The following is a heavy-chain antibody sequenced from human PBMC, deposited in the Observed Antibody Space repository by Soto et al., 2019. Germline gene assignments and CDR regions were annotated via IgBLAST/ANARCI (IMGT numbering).Heavy chain of an antibody. V-gene: IGHV3-53*04. CDR2: IYSGGRT. J-gene: IGHJ4*02. D-gene: IGHD5-18*01. CDR1: GFTVSSNY. CDR3: AIASNPFGGYRYGQADY. Sequence: EVQLVESGGGLVQPGGSLRLSCAASGFTVSSNYVSWVRQAPGKGLEWVSVIYSGGRTYYAHSVKGRFTISRHNSKNTLYLQMNSLRAEDTAVYYCAIASNPFGGYRYGQADYWGQGTLVTVSS.